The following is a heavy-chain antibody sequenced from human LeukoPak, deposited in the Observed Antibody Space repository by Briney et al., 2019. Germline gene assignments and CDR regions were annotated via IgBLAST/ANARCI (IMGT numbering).Heavy chain of an antibody. CDR1: GGSLSSYY. D-gene: IGHD3-3*01. V-gene: IGHV4-59*01. CDR2: IYYSGST. CDR3: ASSPITIFGVVTDPYYSYYMDV. J-gene: IGHJ6*03. Sequence: PSETLSLTCTVSGGSLSSYYWSWIRQPPGKGLEWIGYIYYSGSTNYNPSLKSRVTISVDTSKNQFSLKLSSVTATDTAVYYCASSPITIFGVVTDPYYSYYMDVWGKGTTVTVSS.